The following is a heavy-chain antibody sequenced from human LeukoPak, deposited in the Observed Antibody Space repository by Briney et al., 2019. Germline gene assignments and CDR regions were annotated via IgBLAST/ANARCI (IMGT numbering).Heavy chain of an antibody. CDR2: INPNAGDT. J-gene: IGHJ4*02. Sequence: GASVKVSCKTSGYTFTDSYMHWVRQAPGQGLDWIGWINPNAGDTTYAQGFHGRVTMTRDTSISTVYMELNSLKLDDTAVYYCTREGRVGVPFDYWAQGTLVTVSS. D-gene: IGHD2-15*01. CDR3: TREGRVGVPFDY. CDR1: GYTFTDSY. V-gene: IGHV1-2*02.